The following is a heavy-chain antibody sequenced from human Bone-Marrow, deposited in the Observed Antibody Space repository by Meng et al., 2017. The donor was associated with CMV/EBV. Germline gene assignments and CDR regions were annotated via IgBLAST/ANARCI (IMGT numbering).Heavy chain of an antibody. CDR2: IYSGGST. CDR3: ARGGLYSGSFAPFDY. Sequence: GESLKISCAASGFTVSSKYMNWVRQAPGKGLEWVSVIYSGGSTNYADSVKGRFTISRDNSKTTVFLQLNRLRAEDTALYYCARGGLYSGSFAPFDYWGQGTLVTISS. CDR1: GFTVSSKY. V-gene: IGHV3-66*02. J-gene: IGHJ4*02. D-gene: IGHD1-26*01.